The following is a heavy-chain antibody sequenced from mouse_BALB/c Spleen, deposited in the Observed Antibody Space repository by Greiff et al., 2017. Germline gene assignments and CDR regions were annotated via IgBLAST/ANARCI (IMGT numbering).Heavy chain of an antibody. J-gene: IGHJ4*01. CDR1: GDSITSGY. CDR3: ARWGDDYDYAMDY. Sequence: EVKVVESGPSLVKPSQTLSLTCSVTGDSITSGYWNWIRKFPGNKLEYMGYISYSGSTYYNPSLKSRISITRDTSKNQYYLQLNSVTTEDTATYYCARWGDDYDYAMDYWGQGTSVTVSS. CDR2: ISYSGST. D-gene: IGHD2-4*01. V-gene: IGHV3-8*02.